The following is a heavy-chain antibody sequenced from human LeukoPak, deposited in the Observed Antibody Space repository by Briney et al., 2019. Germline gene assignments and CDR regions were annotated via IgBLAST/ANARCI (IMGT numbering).Heavy chain of an antibody. Sequence: PSETLSLTCAVSGGSISSGGYSWSWIRQPPGKGLEWIGYIHHSGSTYYNPSLKSRVTISVDRSKNQFSLKLSSVTAADTAVYYCARGVGYYDSSGYYERVVVFDPWGQGTLVTVSS. CDR2: IHHSGST. CDR3: ARGVGYYDSSGYYERVVVFDP. J-gene: IGHJ5*02. D-gene: IGHD3-22*01. CDR1: GGSISSGGYS. V-gene: IGHV4-30-2*01.